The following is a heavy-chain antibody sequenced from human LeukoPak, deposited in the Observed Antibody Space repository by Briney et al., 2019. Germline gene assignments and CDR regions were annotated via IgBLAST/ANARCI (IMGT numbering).Heavy chain of an antibody. CDR2: ISSSSSYI. CDR1: GFTFSSYS. Sequence: GGPLRLSCAASGFTFSSYSMNWVRQAPGKGLEWVSSISSSSSYIYYADSVKGRFTISRDNAKNSLYLQMNSLRAEDTAVYYCARVPQQLPYYYYYMDVWQRDHGHRLL. CDR3: ARVPQQLPYYYYYMDV. D-gene: IGHD6-13*01. J-gene: IGHJ6*03. V-gene: IGHV3-21*01.